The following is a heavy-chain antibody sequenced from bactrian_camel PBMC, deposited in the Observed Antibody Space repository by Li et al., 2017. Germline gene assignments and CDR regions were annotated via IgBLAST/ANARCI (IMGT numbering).Heavy chain of an antibody. J-gene: IGHJ4*01. Sequence: VQLVESGGDLVQPGGSLRLSCAASGFTFSSSAMSWVRRAPGKGLEWVSAVNIGGRGTDYSESVKGRFTISRDNAKNTLYLQLNSLKTEDTAMYYCAKLGTRWSEFPYWGQGTQVTVS. CDR2: VNIGGRGT. V-gene: IGHV3S31*01. CDR1: GFTFSSSA. D-gene: IGHD5*01. CDR3: AKLGTRWSEFPY.